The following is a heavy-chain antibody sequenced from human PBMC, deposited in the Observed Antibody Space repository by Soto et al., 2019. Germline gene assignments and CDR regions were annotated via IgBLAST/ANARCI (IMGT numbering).Heavy chain of an antibody. CDR1: GGSISSGDYY. D-gene: IGHD2-2*01. J-gene: IGHJ6*02. V-gene: IGHV4-30-4*01. CDR3: ASSIVLVPAAIHDYYYYGMDV. Sequence: QVQLQESGPGLVKPSQTLSLTCTVSGGSISSGDYYWSWIRQPPGKGLEWIGYIYYSGSTYYNPSLKSRVTISVDTSKNQFSLKLSSVTAADTAVYYCASSIVLVPAAIHDYYYYGMDVWGQGTTVTVSS. CDR2: IYYSGST.